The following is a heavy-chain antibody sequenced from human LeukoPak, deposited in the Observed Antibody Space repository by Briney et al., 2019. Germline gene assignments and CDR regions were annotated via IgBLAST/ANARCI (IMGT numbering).Heavy chain of an antibody. V-gene: IGHV4-39*01. CDR3: ARALGYCSGGSCTRGYNWFDP. CDR1: GGSISSSDYY. Sequence: SETLSLTCTVSGGSISSSDYYWGWIRQPPGKGLEWIGSIYYGGSTYYNPSLKSRVTISVDTSMNQFSLKLSFVTTADTAVYYCARALGYCSGGSCTRGYNWFDPWGQGTLVIVPS. J-gene: IGHJ5*02. CDR2: IYYGGST. D-gene: IGHD2-15*01.